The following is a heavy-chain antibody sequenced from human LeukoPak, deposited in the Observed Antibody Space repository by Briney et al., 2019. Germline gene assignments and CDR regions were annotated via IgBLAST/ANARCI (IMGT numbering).Heavy chain of an antibody. CDR2: ISGSGGST. CDR1: GFAVSSNY. D-gene: IGHD6-19*01. Sequence: GGSLGLSCTASGFAVSSNYINWVRQAPGKGLEWVSAISGSGGSTYYADSVKGRFTISRDNSKNTLYLQMNSLRAEDTAVYYCAKHKAGTSGTSLDYWGQGTLVTVSS. CDR3: AKHKAGTSGTSLDY. V-gene: IGHV3-23*01. J-gene: IGHJ4*02.